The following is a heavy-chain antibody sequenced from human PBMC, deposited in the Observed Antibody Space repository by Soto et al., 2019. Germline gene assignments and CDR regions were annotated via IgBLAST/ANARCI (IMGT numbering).Heavy chain of an antibody. CDR2: ISRDGTGH. CDR1: GLTFSSAI. CDR3: AREEESSGHAGTFLY. J-gene: IGHJ1*01. Sequence: QVQFVESGGDLVQPGRSLRLSCAASGLTFSSAIMHWVRQTPGKGLEWIALISRDGTGHICTDSLKGRFTISRDNSKDTLYLEMNSLTAEDTGVYYCAREEESSGHAGTFLYWGQGTLVTVSA. V-gene: IGHV3-30-3*01. D-gene: IGHD3-22*01.